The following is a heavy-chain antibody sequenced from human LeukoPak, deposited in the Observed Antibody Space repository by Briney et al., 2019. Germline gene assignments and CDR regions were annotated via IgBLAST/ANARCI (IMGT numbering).Heavy chain of an antibody. D-gene: IGHD3-22*01. Sequence: GGSLRLSCAASGFTFSSYAMSWGRQAPGKGLEWVSAISGSGGNTYYADSVKGRYTISRDNSKSTLYLQMNSLRAEDTAIYYCAKRFADSRTFDYWGQGTLVTVSS. CDR1: GFTFSSYA. V-gene: IGHV3-23*01. CDR3: AKRFADSRTFDY. J-gene: IGHJ4*02. CDR2: ISGSGGNT.